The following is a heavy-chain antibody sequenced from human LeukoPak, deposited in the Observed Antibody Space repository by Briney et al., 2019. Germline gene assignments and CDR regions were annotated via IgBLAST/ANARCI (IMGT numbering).Heavy chain of an antibody. CDR2: INPNSGGT. CDR3: ARLYNTVPYYYYYMDV. CDR1: GYTFTGYY. D-gene: IGHD4-17*01. J-gene: IGHJ6*03. V-gene: IGHV1-2*02. Sequence: GASVKVSCKASGYTFTGYYMHWVRLAPGQGLEWMGWINPNSGGTNYAQKFQGRVTMTRDTSISTAYTELSRLRSDDTAVYYCARLYNTVPYYYYYMDVWGKGTTVTVSS.